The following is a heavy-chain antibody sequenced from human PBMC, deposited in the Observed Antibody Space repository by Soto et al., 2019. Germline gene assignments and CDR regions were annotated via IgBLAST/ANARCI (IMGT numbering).Heavy chain of an antibody. D-gene: IGHD1-26*01. Sequence: QVQLVQSGAEVKKPGASVKVSCQASGYTFTNYYMHWVRQAPGQGLGWMGVINPSGGSTSYAQKFQDRVTMTRDTSTSTVYIYLSSLRSDDTAVYYCARVGASTYDYWGQGTLVTVSS. CDR3: ARVGASTYDY. CDR2: INPSGGST. CDR1: GYTFTNYY. V-gene: IGHV1-46*03. J-gene: IGHJ4*02.